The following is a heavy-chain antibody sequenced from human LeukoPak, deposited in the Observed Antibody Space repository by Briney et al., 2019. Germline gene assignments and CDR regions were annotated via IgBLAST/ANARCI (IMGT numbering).Heavy chain of an antibody. Sequence: GGSLRLSCAASGFTFSSYSMNWVRQAPGKGLEWVSYISSSSSTIYYADSVKGRFTISRDNAKNSLYLQMNSLRAEDTAVYYCASPTITMVRGGAFDIWGQGTMVTVSS. J-gene: IGHJ3*02. CDR1: GFTFSSYS. CDR3: ASPTITMVRGGAFDI. V-gene: IGHV3-48*04. CDR2: ISSSSSTI. D-gene: IGHD3-10*01.